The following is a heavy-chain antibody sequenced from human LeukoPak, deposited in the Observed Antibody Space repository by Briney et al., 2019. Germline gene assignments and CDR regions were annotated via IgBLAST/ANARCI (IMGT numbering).Heavy chain of an antibody. D-gene: IGHD6-19*01. CDR3: AKTTVGYSSGRYPGWPADC. Sequence: PGGSLRLSCEASGFTFNTYAIYWVRQAPGKGLVGVSGICGSGGCTYYADSVKGRFTISRDNSKNTVYLQMNSLTADDTAVYYCAKTTVGYSSGRYPGWPADCWGQGTLVTVSS. V-gene: IGHV3-23*01. CDR2: ICGSGGCT. J-gene: IGHJ4*02. CDR1: GFTFNTYA.